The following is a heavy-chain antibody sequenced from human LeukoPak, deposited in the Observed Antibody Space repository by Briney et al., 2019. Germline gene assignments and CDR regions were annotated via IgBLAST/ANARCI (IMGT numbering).Heavy chain of an antibody. CDR3: AKDLGYSSGWYALDY. Sequence: QPGGSLRLSFAASTFTFSKYGMHWVRQVPGKGLEWLAFIQYDGRDKYYADSVKGRFTISRDDSRNTLYLQMNSLRVEDTAVYYCAKDLGYSSGWYALDYWGQGTLVTVSS. D-gene: IGHD6-19*01. J-gene: IGHJ4*02. CDR2: IQYDGRDK. CDR1: TFTFSKYG. V-gene: IGHV3-30*02.